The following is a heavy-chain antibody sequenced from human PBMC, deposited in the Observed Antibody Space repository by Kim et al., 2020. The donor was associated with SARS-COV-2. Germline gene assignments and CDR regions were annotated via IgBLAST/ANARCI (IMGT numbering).Heavy chain of an antibody. Sequence: PPLTSQVTISVDTSKNQFSLKLSSGTAADTAVYYCARRAGYSYGYMDVWGKGTTVTVSS. V-gene: IGHV4-59*12. CDR3: ARRAGYSYGYMDV. D-gene: IGHD5-18*01. J-gene: IGHJ6*03.